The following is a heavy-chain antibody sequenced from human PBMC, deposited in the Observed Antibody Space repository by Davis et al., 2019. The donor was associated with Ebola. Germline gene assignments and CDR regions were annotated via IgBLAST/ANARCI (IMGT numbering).Heavy chain of an antibody. V-gene: IGHV4-61*05. CDR1: GGSIRSSSHY. D-gene: IGHD4-17*01. CDR2: IYYSGST. CDR3: ARGPRGGTVTTFYYYGMDV. J-gene: IGHJ6*04. Sequence: SETLSLTCTVSGGSIRSSSHYWGWIRQPPGKGLEWIGYIYYSGSTNYNPSLKSRVTISVDTSKNQFSLKLSSVTAADTAVYYCARGPRGGTVTTFYYYGMDVWGKGTTVTVSS.